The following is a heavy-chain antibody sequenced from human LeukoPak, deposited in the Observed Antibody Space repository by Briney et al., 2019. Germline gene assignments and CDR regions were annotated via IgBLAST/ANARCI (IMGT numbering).Heavy chain of an antibody. CDR2: IYYSGST. CDR3: AREYGDDNWFDP. D-gene: IGHD2-21*02. CDR1: GGSISSGDYY. J-gene: IGHJ5*02. Sequence: SETLSLTCTVPGGSISSGDYYWSWIRQPPGTGLEWIGYIYYSGSTYYNPSLKSRVTISVDTSKNQFSLKLSSVTAADTAVYYCAREYGDDNWFDPWGQGTLVTVSS. V-gene: IGHV4-30-4*01.